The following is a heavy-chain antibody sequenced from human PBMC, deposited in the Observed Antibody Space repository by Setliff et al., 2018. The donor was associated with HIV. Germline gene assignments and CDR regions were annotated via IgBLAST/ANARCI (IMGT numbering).Heavy chain of an antibody. J-gene: IGHJ3*02. D-gene: IGHD2-15*01. CDR1: GFTFSNYW. V-gene: IGHV3-7*01. Sequence: QPGGSLRLSCVASGFTFSNYWMSWVRHAPGKGLEWVANIKEDGSEKYYVDSVKGRFTISRDNAKNSLYLQMNSLRAEDTAVYYCARDRIDIISDEPRDAFDIWGQGTMVTVSS. CDR3: ARDRIDIISDEPRDAFDI. CDR2: IKEDGSEK.